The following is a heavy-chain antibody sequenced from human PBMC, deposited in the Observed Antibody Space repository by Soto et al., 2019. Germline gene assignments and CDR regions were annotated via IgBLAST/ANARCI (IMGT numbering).Heavy chain of an antibody. CDR3: ARVLGRVWGSYRPHRQANYYFDY. V-gene: IGHV4-59*01. CDR1: GGSISSYY. D-gene: IGHD3-16*02. J-gene: IGHJ4*02. CDR2: IYYSGST. Sequence: QVQLQESGPGLVKPSETLSLTCTVSGGSISSYYWSWIRQPPGKGLEWIGYIYYSGSTNYNPSLKSRVTISVDTSKNQFSLKLSSVTAADTAVYYCARVLGRVWGSYRPHRQANYYFDYWGQGTLVTVSS.